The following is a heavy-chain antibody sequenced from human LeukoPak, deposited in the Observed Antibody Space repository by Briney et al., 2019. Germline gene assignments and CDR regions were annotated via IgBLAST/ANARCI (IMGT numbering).Heavy chain of an antibody. CDR1: GGSISSYY. CDR2: IYTSGST. Sequence: PSETLSLTCTVSGGSISSYYWSWIRQPAGKGLEWIGRIYTSGSTNYNPSLKSRVTMSVDTSKNQFSLKLSSVTAVDTAVYYCARIRSFYDSSGFDYWGQGTLVTVSS. D-gene: IGHD3-22*01. CDR3: ARIRSFYDSSGFDY. J-gene: IGHJ4*02. V-gene: IGHV4-4*07.